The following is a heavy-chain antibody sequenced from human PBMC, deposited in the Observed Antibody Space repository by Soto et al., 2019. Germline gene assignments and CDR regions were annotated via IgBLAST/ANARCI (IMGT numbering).Heavy chain of an antibody. CDR3: ARGYDYAWGSFRYYFDC. CDR1: GYTFTSYY. CDR2: INRSGGST. Sequence: QVQLVQSGAEVKKPGASVKVSCKASGYTFTSYYMHWVRQAPGQGLEWMGIINRSGGSTSYAQKFQGRVTMPRDTSTSTVYMELSSLGSEDTAVSYCARGYDYAWGSFRYYFDCWGQGTQVTVSS. V-gene: IGHV1-46*03. J-gene: IGHJ4*02. D-gene: IGHD3-16*02.